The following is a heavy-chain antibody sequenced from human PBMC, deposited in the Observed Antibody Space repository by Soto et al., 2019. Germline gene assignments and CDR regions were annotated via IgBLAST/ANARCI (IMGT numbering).Heavy chain of an antibody. CDR1: GFTFSSNW. Sequence: GGSLRLSCTGSGFTFSSNWMHWVRQAPGKGLEWVANIMPHGSGTNYVDSVKGRFTTSRDSAENSLYLQMNSLRAEDTAVYYCTGDKLYWGQGTVVTV. D-gene: IGHD2-15*01. J-gene: IGHJ4*02. V-gene: IGHV3-7*05. CDR2: IMPHGSGT. CDR3: TGDKLY.